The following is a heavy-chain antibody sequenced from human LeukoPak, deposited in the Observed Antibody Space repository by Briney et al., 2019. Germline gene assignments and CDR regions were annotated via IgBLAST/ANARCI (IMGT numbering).Heavy chain of an antibody. D-gene: IGHD3-22*01. J-gene: IGHJ4*02. CDR1: GYTFTGYY. Sequence: ASVKVSCKASGYTFTGYYMHWVRQAPGQGLEWMGRINPNSGGTSYAQKFQGRVTMTRDTSTSTVYMELSSLRSEDTAVYYCARRRQKYYYDSSGFDYWGQGTLVTVSS. CDR3: ARRRQKYYYDSSGFDY. V-gene: IGHV1-2*06. CDR2: INPNSGGT.